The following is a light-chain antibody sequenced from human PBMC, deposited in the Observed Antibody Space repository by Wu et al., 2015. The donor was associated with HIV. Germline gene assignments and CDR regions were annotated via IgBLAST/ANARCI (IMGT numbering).Light chain of an antibody. J-gene: IGKJ1*01. CDR1: QSVSSSY. CDR2: GAS. CDR3: QQYGSSPGT. Sequence: EIVLTQSPGTLSLSPGERATLSCRASQSVSSSYLVWYQQKPGQAPRLLIYGASTRATGIPDRFSGSGSGTDFTLTISRLEPEDFAVYYCQQYGSSPGTFGQGTKGGNQT. V-gene: IGKV3-20*01.